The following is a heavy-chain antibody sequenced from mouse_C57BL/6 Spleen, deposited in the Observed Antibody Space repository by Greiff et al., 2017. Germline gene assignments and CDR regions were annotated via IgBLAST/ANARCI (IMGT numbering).Heavy chain of an antibody. D-gene: IGHD2-4*01. CDR1: GFTFSDFY. J-gene: IGHJ3*01. CDR2: SRNKANDYTT. Sequence: EVQVVESGGGLVQPGRSLRLSCATSGFTFSDFYMEWVRQAPGKGLEWMAASRNKANDYTTEYTASVKGRFIVSRDTSQSILYLQMNALRAEDTAIYYCAKDANDCTVAYWGQGTLVTVSA. V-gene: IGHV7-1*01. CDR3: AKDANDCTVAY.